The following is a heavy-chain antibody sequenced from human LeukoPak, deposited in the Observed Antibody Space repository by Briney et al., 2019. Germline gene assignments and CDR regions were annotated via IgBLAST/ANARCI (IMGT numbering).Heavy chain of an antibody. Sequence: GASVKVSCKASGGTFSSYAISWVRQAPGQGLEWMGRIIPILGIANYAQKFQGRVTITADKSTSTAYMELSSLGSEDTAVYYCARELELPQYYFDYWGQGTLVTVSS. V-gene: IGHV1-69*04. CDR3: ARELELPQYYFDY. CDR1: GGTFSSYA. J-gene: IGHJ4*02. CDR2: IIPILGIA. D-gene: IGHD1-7*01.